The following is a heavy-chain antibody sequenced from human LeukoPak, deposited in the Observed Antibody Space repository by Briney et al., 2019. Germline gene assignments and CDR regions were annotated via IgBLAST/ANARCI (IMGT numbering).Heavy chain of an antibody. CDR2: IYYSGTT. J-gene: IGHJ4*02. CDR3: ESVTPQLWSSF. D-gene: IGHD5-18*01. CDR1: GGSISSSTYY. V-gene: IGHV4-39*07. Sequence: SETLSLTCTVSGGSISSSTYYWAWVRQPPGKGLEWIASIYYSGTTYYNPSLKSRVTISVDTSRNQFSLNLSSVTAADTAVYYCESVTPQLWSSFWGQGTLVTVSS.